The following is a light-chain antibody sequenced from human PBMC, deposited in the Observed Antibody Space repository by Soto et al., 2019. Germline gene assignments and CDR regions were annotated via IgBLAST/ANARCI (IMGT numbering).Light chain of an antibody. Sequence: DIQMTQSPSTLSASVGDRVTITCRASQSISRSLAWYQQKPGKAPNLLIYDASSLESGVPSRFSGSGFGKEFTLTISSLQPDDFATYYCQQYNSYLLTFGPGTTVDIK. V-gene: IGKV1-5*01. J-gene: IGKJ3*01. CDR3: QQYNSYLLT. CDR1: QSISRS. CDR2: DAS.